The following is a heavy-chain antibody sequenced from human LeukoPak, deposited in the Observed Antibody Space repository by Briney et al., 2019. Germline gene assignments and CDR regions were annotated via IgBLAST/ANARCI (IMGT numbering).Heavy chain of an antibody. J-gene: IGHJ6*03. V-gene: IGHV1-46*01. CDR2: INPSGGST. Sequence: ASVNVSCKASGYTFTSYYMHWVRQAPGQGLEWMGIINPSGGSTGYAQKFQGRVTMTRDMSTSTVYMELSSLRSEDTAVYYCARGAPRSYYYYYYMDVWGKGTTVTISS. CDR3: ARGAPRSYYYYYYMDV. CDR1: GYTFTSYY.